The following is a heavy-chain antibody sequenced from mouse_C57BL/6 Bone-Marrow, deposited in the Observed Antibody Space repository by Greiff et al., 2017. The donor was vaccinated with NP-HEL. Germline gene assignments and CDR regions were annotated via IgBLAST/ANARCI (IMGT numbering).Heavy chain of an antibody. J-gene: IGHJ4*01. Sequence: EVKLVESGGGLVKPGGSLKLSCAASGFTFSSYAMSWVRQTPEKRLEWVATISDGGSYTYYPDNVKGRFTISRDNAKSNLYLQMSHLKSEDTAMYYCARGRAITTVVATFDAMDYWGQGTSVTVSS. V-gene: IGHV5-4*03. D-gene: IGHD1-1*01. CDR3: ARGRAITTVVATFDAMDY. CDR1: GFTFSSYA. CDR2: ISDGGSYT.